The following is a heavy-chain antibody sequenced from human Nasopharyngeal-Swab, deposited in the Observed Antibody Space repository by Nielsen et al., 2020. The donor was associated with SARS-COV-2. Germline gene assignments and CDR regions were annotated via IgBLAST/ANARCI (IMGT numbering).Heavy chain of an antibody. CDR1: GYSFSTYW. V-gene: IGHV5-51*01. D-gene: IGHD4/OR15-4a*01. J-gene: IGHJ4*02. CDR2: IYPGDSTT. Sequence: GESLKISCQGSGYSFSTYWIGWVRQMPGKGLEWMGIIYPGDSTTKYRLSFQGQVTISADKSISTAYLQWSSLKASDTAMYFCARLYGGYVDYWGQGTLVTVSS. CDR3: ARLYGGYVDY.